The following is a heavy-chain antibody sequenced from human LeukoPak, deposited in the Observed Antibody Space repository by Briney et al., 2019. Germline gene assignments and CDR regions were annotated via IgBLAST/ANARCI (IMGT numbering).Heavy chain of an antibody. Sequence: PGGSLRLSCAASGFTFSSYWMSWVRQAPGKGLEWVANIRHDGSEKYYVDSVKGRFTISRGNAKDSLYLQMNSLRVEDTAVYYCARGGPRQYNFWGQGTLVTVSS. CDR1: GFTFSSYW. J-gene: IGHJ4*02. V-gene: IGHV3-7*01. D-gene: IGHD5-18*01. CDR3: ARGGPRQYNF. CDR2: IRHDGSEK.